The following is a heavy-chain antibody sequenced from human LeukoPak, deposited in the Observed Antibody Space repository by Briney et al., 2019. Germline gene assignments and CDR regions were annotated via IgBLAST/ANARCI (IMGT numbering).Heavy chain of an antibody. CDR2: INPNSGGT. CDR1: GYTFTGYY. V-gene: IGHV1-2*02. Sequence: GASVKVSCKASGYTFTGYYMHWVRQAPGQGLEWMGWINPNSGGTNYAQKFQGRVTMTRDTSISTAYMELSRLRSDDTAVYYCARLLQYGSGSPLWFDPWGQGTLVTVSS. D-gene: IGHD3-10*01. J-gene: IGHJ5*02. CDR3: ARLLQYGSGSPLWFDP.